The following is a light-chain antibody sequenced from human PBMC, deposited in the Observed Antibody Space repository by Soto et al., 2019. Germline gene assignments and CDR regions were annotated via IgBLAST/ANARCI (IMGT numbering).Light chain of an antibody. V-gene: IGKV3-15*01. Sequence: EIVMTQSPATLSVSPGERATLSCRASQSVSSDLAWYHQKPGQAPRLLIYGASTRATGIPARFSGSGSGTEFTLTINSLQSEDFAVYYCQQRSNWPPITFGQGTRREIK. J-gene: IGKJ5*01. CDR2: GAS. CDR1: QSVSSD. CDR3: QQRSNWPPIT.